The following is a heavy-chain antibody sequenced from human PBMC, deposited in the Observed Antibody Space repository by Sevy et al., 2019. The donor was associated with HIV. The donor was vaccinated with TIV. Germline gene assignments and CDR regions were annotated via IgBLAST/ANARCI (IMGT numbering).Heavy chain of an antibody. Sequence: GSLGLSCAASGFTFSSYWMNWIRQAPGKGLGWVANIKQDGSEKYYVDSVKGRFTISRDNAKNSLYLEMNTLRAEDTAVYYCATSGGETWGQGTLVTVSS. V-gene: IGHV3-7*01. CDR3: ATSGGET. CDR1: GFTFSSYW. D-gene: IGHD3-16*01. CDR2: IKQDGSEK. J-gene: IGHJ5*02.